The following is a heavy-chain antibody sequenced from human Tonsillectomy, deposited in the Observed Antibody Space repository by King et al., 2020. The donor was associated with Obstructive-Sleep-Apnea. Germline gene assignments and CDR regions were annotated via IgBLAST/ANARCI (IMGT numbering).Heavy chain of an antibody. CDR1: GFTFSSDW. V-gene: IGHV3-74*01. CDR3: ARDLRLSAFDI. CDR2: INSDGSST. J-gene: IGHJ3*02. D-gene: IGHD4/OR15-4a*01. Sequence: VQLVESGGGLVQPGGSLRLSCAASGFTFSSDWMHWVRQAPGKGLVWVSRINSDGSSTSYADSVKGRFTISRENAKNTLYLQMNSLRAEDTAVYYCARDLRLSAFDIWGQGTMVTVSS.